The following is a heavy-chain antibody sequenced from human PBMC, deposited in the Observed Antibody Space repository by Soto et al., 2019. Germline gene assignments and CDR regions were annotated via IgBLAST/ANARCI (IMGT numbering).Heavy chain of an antibody. CDR3: ARAGGTTVTGLWHFDS. D-gene: IGHD4-17*01. Sequence: QVQLEESGGGVVQHGRSLRLSCEASGFTFNTYSMHWVRQPPGKGLEWLAAIWYDGTQKYYADSVKGRFIMSRDNYNKTLNLKMNSLRAEDTAVYYCARAGGTTVTGLWHFDSWGQGTLVTVSS. CDR2: IWYDGTQK. V-gene: IGHV3-33*01. J-gene: IGHJ4*02. CDR1: GFTFNTYS.